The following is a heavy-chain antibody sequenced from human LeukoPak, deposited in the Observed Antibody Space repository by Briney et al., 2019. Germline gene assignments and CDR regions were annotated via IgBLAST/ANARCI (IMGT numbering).Heavy chain of an antibody. Sequence: PGGSLRLSCAASGFTFSSYSMNWVRQAPGKGLEWVSYISSSSSTIYYADSVKGRFTISRDNAKNSLYLQMNSLRAEDTAVYYCAREGAARAYYYYYMDVWGKGTTVTVSS. V-gene: IGHV3-48*04. CDR2: ISSSSSTI. CDR3: AREGAARAYYYYYMDV. CDR1: GFTFSSYS. J-gene: IGHJ6*03. D-gene: IGHD6-6*01.